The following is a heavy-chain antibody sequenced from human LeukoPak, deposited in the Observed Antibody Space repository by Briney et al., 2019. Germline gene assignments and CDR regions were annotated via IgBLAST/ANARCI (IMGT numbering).Heavy chain of an antibody. CDR3: ATDRGIDYPIL. CDR2: IIPIFGTA. CDR1: GGTFSTFV. J-gene: IGHJ4*02. V-gene: IGHV1-69*13. D-gene: IGHD3-10*01. Sequence: ASVKVSCRASGGTFSTFVISWVRQAPGQGLEWMGGIIPIFGTANYAQRFQGRVTITADESTSTAYMELSSLRSEDTAVYYCATDRGIDYPILWGQGTLVTVSS.